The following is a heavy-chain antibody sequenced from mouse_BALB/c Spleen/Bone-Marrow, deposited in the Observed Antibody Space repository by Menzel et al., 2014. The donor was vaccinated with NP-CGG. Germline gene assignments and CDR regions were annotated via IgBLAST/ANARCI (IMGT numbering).Heavy chain of an antibody. CDR2: ITYDGSS. J-gene: IGHJ4*01. Sequence: VQLQQSGPGLVKPSQSLSLTCSVTGYSITNGYYWNWIRQFPGNKLEWMAYITYDGSSDYNPSLKNRISITRDTSKNQFFLKLNSVTTEATSTYYCAMGHYAMDYWGQGTSVTVSS. V-gene: IGHV3-6*02. CDR1: GYSITNGYY. CDR3: AMGHYAMDY.